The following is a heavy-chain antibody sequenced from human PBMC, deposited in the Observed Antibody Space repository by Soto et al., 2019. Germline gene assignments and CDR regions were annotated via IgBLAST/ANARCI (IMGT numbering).Heavy chain of an antibody. D-gene: IGHD2-15*01. J-gene: IGHJ4*02. Sequence: EVQLLESGGGLVQPGGSLRLSCAASGFTFSSYAMSWVRQAPAKGLEWVSAISGSGGSTYYADSVKGRFTISRDNSKNTLYLQMNSLRAEDTAVYYCVRRGYCSGGSCYQLIDYWGQGTLVTVSS. CDR3: VRRGYCSGGSCYQLIDY. CDR2: ISGSGGST. CDR1: GFTFSSYA. V-gene: IGHV3-23*01.